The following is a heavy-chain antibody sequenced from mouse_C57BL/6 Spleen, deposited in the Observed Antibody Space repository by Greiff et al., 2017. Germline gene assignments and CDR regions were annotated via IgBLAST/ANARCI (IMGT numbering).Heavy chain of an antibody. D-gene: IGHD2-4*01. J-gene: IGHJ4*01. V-gene: IGHV1-55*01. CDR1: GYTFTSYW. CDR2: IYPGSGST. CDR3: AASYYDYGKDRYAMDY. Sequence: QVQLQQPGAELVKPGASVKMSCKASGYTFTSYWITWVKQRPGQGLEWIGDIYPGSGSTNYNEKFKSKATLTVDTSSSTAYMQLSSLTSEDSAVYYCAASYYDYGKDRYAMDYWGQGTSVTVSS.